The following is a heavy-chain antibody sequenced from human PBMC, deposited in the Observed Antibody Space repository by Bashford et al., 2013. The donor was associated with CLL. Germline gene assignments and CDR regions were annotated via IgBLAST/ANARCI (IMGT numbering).Heavy chain of an antibody. CDR3: ARHGYLGYCTGSSCHCDY. CDR2: IYTSGTT. CDR1: GASVSSGTYY. V-gene: IGHV4-61*02. D-gene: IGHD2-2*01. J-gene: IGHJ4*02. Sequence: SETLSLTCTVSGASVSSGTYYWSWIRQPAGKGLEWIGRIYTSGTTYYNPSLKSRVTISGDTSKSQFSLKLSSVTAADTGVYYCARHGYLGYCTGSSCHCDYWGQGTLVTVSS.